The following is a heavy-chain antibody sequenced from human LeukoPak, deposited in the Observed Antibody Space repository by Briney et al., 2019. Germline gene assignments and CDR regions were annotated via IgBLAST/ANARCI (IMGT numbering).Heavy chain of an antibody. CDR1: GFTISSYE. D-gene: IGHD3-9*01. J-gene: IGHJ4*02. CDR3: ARALYDILTGYYDY. CDR2: ISSSGSTI. Sequence: GGSLRLSCAASGFTISSYEMNWVRQAPGKGLEWVSYISSSGSTIYYADSVKGRFTISRDNAKNSLYLQMNSLRAEDTAVYYCARALYDILTGYYDYWGQGTLVTVSS. V-gene: IGHV3-48*03.